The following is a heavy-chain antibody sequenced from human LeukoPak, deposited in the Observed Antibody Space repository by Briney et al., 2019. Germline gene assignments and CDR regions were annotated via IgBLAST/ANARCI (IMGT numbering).Heavy chain of an antibody. Sequence: ASVKVSCKASGYTFTSYAMNWVRQAPGQGLEWMGWINTNTGNPTYAQGFTGRFVLSLDTSVSTAYLQISSLKAEDTAVYYCARGGSSSWYVGWFDPWGQGTLVTVSS. V-gene: IGHV7-4-1*02. CDR3: ARGGSSSWYVGWFDP. CDR2: INTNTGNP. J-gene: IGHJ5*02. D-gene: IGHD6-13*01. CDR1: GYTFTSYA.